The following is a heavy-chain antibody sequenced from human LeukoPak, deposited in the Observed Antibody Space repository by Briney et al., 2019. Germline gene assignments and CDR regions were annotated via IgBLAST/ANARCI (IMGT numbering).Heavy chain of an antibody. CDR2: IWPDGSKK. CDR3: ARDDSSLAPFDY. CDR1: GFILSNYG. V-gene: IGHV3-33*01. J-gene: IGHJ4*02. D-gene: IGHD4-11*01. Sequence: PGGSLRLSCAASGFILSNYGFHWVRQAPGKGLEWVSVIWPDGSKKYYADSVKGRFTISRDNSKNTLYLQMNSLKVEDTAVYYCARDDSSLAPFDYWGQGALVTVSS.